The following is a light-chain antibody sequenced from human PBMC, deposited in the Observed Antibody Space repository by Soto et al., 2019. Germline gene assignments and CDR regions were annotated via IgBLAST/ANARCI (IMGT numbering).Light chain of an antibody. Sequence: DIQMTQSPSSLSASVGDRVTITCQASQGISSYLAWYQQKPGKVPKLLIYSASTLQSGVPSRFSGSGSGTDFTLTISSLQPEDVATYYCQKCSSAPFTFGPGTKGDIK. CDR1: QGISSY. CDR3: QKCSSAPFT. J-gene: IGKJ3*01. CDR2: SAS. V-gene: IGKV1-27*01.